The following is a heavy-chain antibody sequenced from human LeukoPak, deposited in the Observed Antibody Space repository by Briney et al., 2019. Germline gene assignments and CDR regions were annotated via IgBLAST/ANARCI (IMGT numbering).Heavy chain of an antibody. V-gene: IGHV1-69*04. CDR1: GGTFSSYA. D-gene: IGHD3-10*01. CDR3: ASTYGSGSYPDLIDY. Sequence: SVKVSCKASGGTFSSYAISWVRQAPGQGLEWMGRIIPIFGIANYALKFQGRVTITADKSTSTAYMELSSLRSEDTAVYYCASTYGSGSYPDLIDYWGQGTLVTVSS. CDR2: IIPIFGIA. J-gene: IGHJ4*02.